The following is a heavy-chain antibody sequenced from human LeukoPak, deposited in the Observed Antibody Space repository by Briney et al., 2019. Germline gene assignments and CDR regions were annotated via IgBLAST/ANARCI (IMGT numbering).Heavy chain of an antibody. D-gene: IGHD1-26*01. CDR2: ICNTGSS. CDR1: GGSISSGNYC. J-gene: IGHJ4*02. V-gene: IGHV4-61*02. CDR3: ARCVVLSRMGAFDY. Sequence: SETLSLTCSVSGGSISSGNYCWSWIRQPAGEGLEWIGRICNTGSSAYNPSLKIRVTISVDMSRNQFSLKLNSVTAADTAVYYCARCVVLSRMGAFDYWGQGTLFTVSS.